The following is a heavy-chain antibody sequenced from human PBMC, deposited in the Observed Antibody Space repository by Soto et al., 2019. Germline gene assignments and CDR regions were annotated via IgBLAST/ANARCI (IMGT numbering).Heavy chain of an antibody. Sequence: EVQLVESGGGLVQPGGSLRLSCAASGFTFSSYEMNWVRQAPGKGLEWVSYISSSGSTIYYADSVKGRFTISRDNAKNSLYLPMNSLRAEDTAVYYCARDDDSSGYSSDAFDIWGQGTMVTVSS. J-gene: IGHJ3*02. CDR2: ISSSGSTI. V-gene: IGHV3-48*03. D-gene: IGHD3-22*01. CDR1: GFTFSSYE. CDR3: ARDDDSSGYSSDAFDI.